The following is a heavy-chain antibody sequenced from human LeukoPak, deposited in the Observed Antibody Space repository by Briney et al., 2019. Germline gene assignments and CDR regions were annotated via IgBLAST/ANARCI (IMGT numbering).Heavy chain of an antibody. CDR2: ISAYNGNT. CDR3: ARDSPGCSGGSCYTILFDY. J-gene: IGHJ4*02. V-gene: IGHV1-18*01. Sequence: RASVKVSCKASGYTFTSYGISWVRQAPGQGLEWMGWISAYNGNTNYAQKLQGRVTMTTDTSTSTAYMELRSLRSDDTAVYCCARDSPGCSGGSCYTILFDYWGQGTLVTVSS. CDR1: GYTFTSYG. D-gene: IGHD2-15*01.